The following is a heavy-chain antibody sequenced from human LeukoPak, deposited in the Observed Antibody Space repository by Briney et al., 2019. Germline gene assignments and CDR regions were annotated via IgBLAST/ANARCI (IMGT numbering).Heavy chain of an antibody. CDR1: GFTFSNYN. V-gene: IGHV3-48*01. CDR3: ARDRNVRPNWFDP. CDR2: ISSSSSTI. D-gene: IGHD1-1*01. Sequence: GGSLRLSCAASGFTFSNYNMNWVRQAPGKGLEWVSYISSSSSTIYYADSVKGRFTISRDNAKNSLYLQMNSLRAEDTAVYYCARDRNVRPNWFDPWGQGTLVTVSS. J-gene: IGHJ5*02.